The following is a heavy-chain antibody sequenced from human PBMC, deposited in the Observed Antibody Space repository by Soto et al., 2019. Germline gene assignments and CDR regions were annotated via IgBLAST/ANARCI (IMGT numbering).Heavy chain of an antibody. CDR3: ARDLAAVPRAFDY. V-gene: IGHV4-59*01. CDR2: VYYTGTT. J-gene: IGHJ4*02. CDR1: GGSISSYF. D-gene: IGHD6-13*01. Sequence: QVQLQESGPGLLKPSETLSLTCTVSGGSISSYFYIWVRQPPGKGLEWIGSVYYTGTTDYNPSLTSRVPISVDTSKTQFSLNLRSVTAADTAVYYCARDLAAVPRAFDYWGRGTLVTVSS.